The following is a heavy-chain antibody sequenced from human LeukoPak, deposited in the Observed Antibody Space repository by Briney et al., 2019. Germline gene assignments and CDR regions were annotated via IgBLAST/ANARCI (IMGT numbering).Heavy chain of an antibody. CDR1: GFTFSSYG. Sequence: GGSLRLSCAASGFTFSSYGMHWVRQAPGKGLEWVAVIWYDGSNKYYADSVKGRFTISRDNSKNTLYLQMNSPRAEDTAVYYCARDIGAAGTRTLSDYWGQGTLVTVSS. CDR2: IWYDGSNK. D-gene: IGHD6-13*01. J-gene: IGHJ4*02. V-gene: IGHV3-33*01. CDR3: ARDIGAAGTRTLSDY.